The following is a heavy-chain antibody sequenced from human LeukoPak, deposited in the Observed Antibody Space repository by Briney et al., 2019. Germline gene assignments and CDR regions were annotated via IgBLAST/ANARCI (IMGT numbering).Heavy chain of an antibody. D-gene: IGHD6-13*01. CDR1: GGTFSSYA. J-gene: IGHJ4*02. Sequence: SVKVSCKASGGTFSSYAISWVRQAPGQGLEWMGGIIPIFGTANYAQKFQGRVTITADESTSTAYMELSSLRSEDTAVYYCAREGTFIAAFDYWGQGTLVTVSS. V-gene: IGHV1-69*13. CDR3: AREGTFIAAFDY. CDR2: IIPIFGTA.